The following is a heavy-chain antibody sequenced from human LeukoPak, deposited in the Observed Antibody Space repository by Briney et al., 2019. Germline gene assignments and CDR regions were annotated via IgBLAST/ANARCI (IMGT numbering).Heavy chain of an antibody. CDR2: ISHDGSRI. J-gene: IGHJ3*02. Sequence: GGSLRLSCAASGFTFANYGMDWVRQAPGQGLEWLAVISHDGSRIYYAQSVKGRFTISRDNSRNTLHLQMNSLRDQDTAGYYWAGPLTQFWFFDVFGMWGQGTMVTVSS. D-gene: IGHD3-10*01. CDR3: AGPLTQFWFFDVFGM. V-gene: IGHV3-30*04. CDR1: GFTFANYG.